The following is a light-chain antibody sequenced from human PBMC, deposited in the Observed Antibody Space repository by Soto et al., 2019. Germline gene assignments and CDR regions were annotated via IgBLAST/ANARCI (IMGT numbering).Light chain of an antibody. CDR1: SGHSSYI. CDR2: LEGSGSY. J-gene: IGLJ3*02. Sequence: QLVLTQSSSASASLGSSVKLTCTLDSGHSSYIIAWHQQQPGKAPRYLMKLEGSGSYNKGSGVPDRFSGSSSGADRYLTISNLQFEDEAEYYCETWDSNTWVFGGGTKLTVL. CDR3: ETWDSNTWV. V-gene: IGLV4-60*02.